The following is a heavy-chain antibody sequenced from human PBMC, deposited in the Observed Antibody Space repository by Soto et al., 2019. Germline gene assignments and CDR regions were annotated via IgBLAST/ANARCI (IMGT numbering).Heavy chain of an antibody. J-gene: IGHJ5*02. Sequence: PSETLSLTCTVSGGSITNSDYYWGWIRQPPGKGLEFIGSIYYSGNTYYNPSLKSRVTISVDTSKNQFSLKLNSVTAADTAVYYCARRIPTAAKRGLDPWGQGTLVTVSS. V-gene: IGHV4-39*01. CDR1: GGSITNSDYY. CDR3: ARRIPTAAKRGLDP. D-gene: IGHD6-13*01. CDR2: IYYSGNT.